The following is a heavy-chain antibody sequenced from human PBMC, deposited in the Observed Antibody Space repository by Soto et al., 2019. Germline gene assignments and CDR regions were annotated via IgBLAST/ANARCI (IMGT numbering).Heavy chain of an antibody. CDR2: ISSNGGST. D-gene: IGHD5-12*01. CDR1: GFTFSSYA. J-gene: IGHJ6*03. V-gene: IGHV3-64*01. Sequence: PGGSLRLSCAASGFTFSSYAMSWVRQAPGKGLEYVSAISSNGGSTYYANSVKGRFTISRDNSKNTLYLQMGSLRAEDMAVYYCARVIGYSGFYMDVWGKGTTVTVSS. CDR3: ARVIGYSGFYMDV.